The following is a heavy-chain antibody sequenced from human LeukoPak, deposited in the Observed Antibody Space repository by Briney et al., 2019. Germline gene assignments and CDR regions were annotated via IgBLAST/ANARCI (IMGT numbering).Heavy chain of an antibody. V-gene: IGHV4-30-4*01. Sequence: RASETLSLTCTVSGGSISSGDYYWSWIRQPPGKGLEWIGYIYYSGSTYYNPSLKSRVTISVDTSKNQFSLKPSSVTAADTAVYYCAREGGYSGYDYGMDVWGQGTTVTVSS. D-gene: IGHD5-12*01. CDR3: AREGGYSGYDYGMDV. CDR1: GGSISSGDYY. CDR2: IYYSGST. J-gene: IGHJ6*02.